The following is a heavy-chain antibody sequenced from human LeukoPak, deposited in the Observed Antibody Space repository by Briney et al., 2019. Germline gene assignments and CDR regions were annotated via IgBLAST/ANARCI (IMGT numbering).Heavy chain of an antibody. Sequence: GESLKXXXKSYGFSFXXXXXXXVRQMPGXGXEWMGIXHXVDSHTXXXXSFQGXVXXXXDKSISTAYLQWSSLKASDTAMYYCARRGKSAFDVWGQGTMVTVSS. CDR3: ARRGKSAFDV. V-gene: IGHV5-51*01. CDR2: XHXVDSHT. J-gene: IGHJ3*01. CDR1: GFSFXXXX. D-gene: IGHD3-16*01.